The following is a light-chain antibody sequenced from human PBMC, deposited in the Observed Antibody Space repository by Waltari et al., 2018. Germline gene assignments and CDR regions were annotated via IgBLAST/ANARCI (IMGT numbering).Light chain of an antibody. CDR3: QQSDTSSVT. CDR2: AAS. CDR1: QSISSTY. V-gene: IGKV3-20*01. J-gene: IGKJ5*01. Sequence: EIVLTQSPGTLSLSPGERATLSCSASQSISSTYLAWYQQQPGQAPSRLIYAASSRATGIPDRFSGSGSGTDFTLTINRLEPEDFAVYYCQQSDTSSVTFGQGTRLEIK.